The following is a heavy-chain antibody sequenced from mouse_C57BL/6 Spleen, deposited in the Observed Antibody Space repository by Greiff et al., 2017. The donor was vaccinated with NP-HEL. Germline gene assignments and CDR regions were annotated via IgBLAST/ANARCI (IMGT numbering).Heavy chain of an antibody. V-gene: IGHV1-26*01. CDR2: INPNNGGT. CDR3: ARLGVYDYDDGDFDY. J-gene: IGHJ2*01. Sequence: EVQLQQSGPELVKPGASVKISCKASGYTFTDYYMNWVKQSHGKSLEWIGDINPNNGGTGYNQKFKGKATLTVDKSSSTAYMELRSLTSEDSAVYYCARLGVYDYDDGDFDYWGQGTTLTVSS. CDR1: GYTFTDYY. D-gene: IGHD2-4*01.